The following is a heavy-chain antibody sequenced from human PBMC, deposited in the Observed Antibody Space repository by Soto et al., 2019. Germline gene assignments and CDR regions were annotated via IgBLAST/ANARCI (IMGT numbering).Heavy chain of an antibody. CDR3: ARLRCSGTSCYSKGTFDY. CDR1: GGSITNYY. V-gene: IGHV4-59*08. D-gene: IGHD2-15*01. J-gene: IGHJ4*02. Sequence: PSETLSLTCTASGGSITNYYWSWIRQSPGKGLEWIGYIYSSGSTNYSPSLKSRVTISVDTSKNQFSLNLSSVTATDTAVYYCARLRCSGTSCYSKGTFDYWGQGILVTVSS. CDR2: IYSSGST.